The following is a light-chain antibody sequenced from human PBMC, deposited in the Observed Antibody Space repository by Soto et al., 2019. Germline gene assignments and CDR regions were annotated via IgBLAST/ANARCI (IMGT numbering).Light chain of an antibody. Sequence: QSALTQPASVSGSPGQSITISCTGTSSDVGSYNLVSWYQQHPGKAPKLMIYEVSKRPSGVSNRFSGSKSGNTASLTICGLQAEDEADYYCCSYAGSSTFVVFGGGTKLTVL. CDR1: SSDVGSYNL. J-gene: IGLJ2*01. CDR2: EVS. V-gene: IGLV2-23*02. CDR3: CSYAGSSTFVV.